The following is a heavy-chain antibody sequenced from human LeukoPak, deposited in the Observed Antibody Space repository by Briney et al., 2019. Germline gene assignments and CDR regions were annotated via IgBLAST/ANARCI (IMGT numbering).Heavy chain of an antibody. CDR3: ARGLPYGSGSPRGEYFQH. D-gene: IGHD3-10*01. CDR2: ISAYNGNT. J-gene: IGHJ1*01. Sequence: ASVKVSCKASGYTFTSYGISWVRQAPGQGLEWMGWISAYNGNTNYARKLQGRVTMTTDTSTSTAYMELRSLRSDDTAVYYCARGLPYGSGSPRGEYFQHWGQGTLVTVSS. CDR1: GYTFTSYG. V-gene: IGHV1-18*01.